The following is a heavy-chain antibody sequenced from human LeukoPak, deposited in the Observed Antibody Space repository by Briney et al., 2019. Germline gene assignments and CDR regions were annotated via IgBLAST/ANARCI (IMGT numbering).Heavy chain of an antibody. CDR2: LYPGDSHT. J-gene: IGHJ4*02. CDR3: ARQGSNTWYSHDY. D-gene: IGHD6-13*01. V-gene: IGHV5-51*01. Sequence: GESLKISCKGSGYSFNTYWIGWVRQMPGKGLEWMGILYPGDSHTRYSPSFQGRVTISADRSISTAYVQWSSLEASDTAMYYCARQGSNTWYSHDYWGRGTLVTVSS. CDR1: GYSFNTYW.